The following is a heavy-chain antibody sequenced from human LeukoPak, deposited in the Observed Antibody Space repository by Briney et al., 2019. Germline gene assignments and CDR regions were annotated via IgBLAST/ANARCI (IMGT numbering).Heavy chain of an antibody. CDR3: ARLGARQMLEY. CDR1: GFTFSTSS. D-gene: IGHD4-17*01. CDR2: ITGSSDYI. J-gene: IGHJ4*02. V-gene: IGHV3-21*01. Sequence: GESLRLSCAASGFTFSTSSMNWVRQAPGKGLEWVSSITGSSDYIYYADSVRGRFTISRDNAKNSLYLQMNSLRAEDTAVYYCARLGARQMLEYWGQGTLVTVSS.